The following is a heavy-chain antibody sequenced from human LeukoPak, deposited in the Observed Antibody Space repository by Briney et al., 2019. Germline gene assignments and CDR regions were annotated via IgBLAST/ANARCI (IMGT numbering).Heavy chain of an antibody. Sequence: PSETLSLTCTVSGGSISSYYWSWLRQPAGKGLEWIGRIYTSGSTNYNPSLKSRVTMSVDTSKNQSSPKLSSATAADTAVYYCAGVDDSSGYYLNWGQGTLVTVSS. CDR2: IYTSGST. D-gene: IGHD3-22*01. CDR3: AGVDDSSGYYLN. CDR1: GGSISSYY. J-gene: IGHJ4*02. V-gene: IGHV4-4*07.